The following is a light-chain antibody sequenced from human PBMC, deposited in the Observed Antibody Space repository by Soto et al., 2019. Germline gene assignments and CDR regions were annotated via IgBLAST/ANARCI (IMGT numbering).Light chain of an antibody. V-gene: IGLV2-8*01. J-gene: IGLJ2*01. Sequence: QSALTQPPSASGSPGQSVTISCTGSSSDVGAYNYVSWYQQHPGKAPKLMIYEVSKRPSGVPDRFSGSKSGNTASLTFSGLQAEDEADYYCNSYAGSNNVIFGGGTKLTVL. CDR3: NSYAGSNNVI. CDR2: EVS. CDR1: SSDVGAYNY.